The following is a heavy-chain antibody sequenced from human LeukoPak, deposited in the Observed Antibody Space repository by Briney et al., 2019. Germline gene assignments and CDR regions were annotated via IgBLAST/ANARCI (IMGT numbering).Heavy chain of an antibody. CDR1: GFTFDDYG. CDR2: INWNGGRT. J-gene: IGHJ4*02. V-gene: IGHV3-20*04. CDR3: AKDFSVYYYDSRVLDY. Sequence: GGSLRLSCAASGFTFDDYGMSWVRQAPGKGLEWVSGINWNGGRTGYADSVKGRFTISRDNAKKSLYLQMNSLRPEDTAVYYCAKDFSVYYYDSRVLDYWGQGTLVTVSS. D-gene: IGHD3-22*01.